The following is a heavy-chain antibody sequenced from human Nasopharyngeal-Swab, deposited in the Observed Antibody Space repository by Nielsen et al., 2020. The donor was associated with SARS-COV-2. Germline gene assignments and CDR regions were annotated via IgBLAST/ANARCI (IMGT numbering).Heavy chain of an antibody. CDR1: GYTLTELS. J-gene: IGHJ6*02. D-gene: IGHD5-18*01. CDR3: ATAAAMVGLYYYYYGMDV. V-gene: IGHV1-24*01. Sequence: ASVKVSCKVSGYTLTELSMHWVRQAPGKGLEWMGGFDPEDGETIYAQKFQGRVTMTEDTSTDTAYMGLSSLRSEDTAVYYCATAAAMVGLYYYYYGMDVWGQGTTVTVSS. CDR2: FDPEDGET.